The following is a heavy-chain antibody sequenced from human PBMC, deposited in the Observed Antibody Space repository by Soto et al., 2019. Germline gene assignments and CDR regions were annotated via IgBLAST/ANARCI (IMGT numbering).Heavy chain of an antibody. CDR3: AHSPRFLDPERAFDI. D-gene: IGHD3-3*01. J-gene: IGHJ3*02. V-gene: IGHV2-5*02. Sequence: SGPTLVNPPQPLTLTCTFSGFSLSTSGVGVGWIRQPPGKALEWLALIYWDDDKRYSPSLTSRLSITKDTSKIQVVLTMTNMDPVDTATYYCAHSPRFLDPERAFDIWGQGTMVTVSS. CDR2: IYWDDDK. CDR1: GFSLSTSGVG.